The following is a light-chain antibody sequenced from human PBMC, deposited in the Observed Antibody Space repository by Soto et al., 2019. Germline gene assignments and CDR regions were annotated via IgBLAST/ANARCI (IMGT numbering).Light chain of an antibody. J-gene: IGKJ1*01. Sequence: DIVMTQSPDSLAVSLGERTTINCKSSQSLLYSSTNKIYLAWYQQKAGQPPKLLFYWASTRQSGVPDRFSGSGSATNFTLTISSLQAEDVAVYFCQQYYISPWTFGQGTKVEIK. CDR1: QSLLYSSTNKIY. CDR3: QQYYISPWT. CDR2: WAS. V-gene: IGKV4-1*01.